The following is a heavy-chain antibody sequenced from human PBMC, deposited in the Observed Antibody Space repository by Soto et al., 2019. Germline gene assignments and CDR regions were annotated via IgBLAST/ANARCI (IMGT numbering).Heavy chain of an antibody. D-gene: IGHD3-3*01. Sequence: ASVKVACKASGDTFTSYGISWVRQAPGQGLEWMGWISAYNGNTNYAQKLQGRVTMTTDTSTSTAYMELRSLRSDDTAVYYCARDGRYDFWSGYFNYYYYYMDVWGKGTTVTVSS. CDR2: ISAYNGNT. CDR3: ARDGRYDFWSGYFNYYYYYMDV. J-gene: IGHJ6*03. V-gene: IGHV1-18*01. CDR1: GDTFTSYG.